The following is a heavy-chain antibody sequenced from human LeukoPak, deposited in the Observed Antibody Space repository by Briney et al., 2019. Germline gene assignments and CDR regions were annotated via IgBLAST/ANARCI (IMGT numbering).Heavy chain of an antibody. V-gene: IGHV4-39*01. CDR2: FYYGANT. CDR1: GASISTSSFY. J-gene: IGHJ4*02. Sequence: SEILSLTCSVSGASISTSSFYWGWIRQPPGKGLQWIGSFYYGANTYYTPSLKSRVTISVDASKNQFSLNLRSVTVADTAVYYCARSDDLDYWGQGTLVTVSS. D-gene: IGHD1-1*01. CDR3: ARSDDLDY.